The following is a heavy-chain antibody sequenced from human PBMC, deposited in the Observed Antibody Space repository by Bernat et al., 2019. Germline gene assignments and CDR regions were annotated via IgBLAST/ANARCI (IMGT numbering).Heavy chain of an antibody. Sequence: QVQLVESGGGVVQPGRSLRLSCAASGFIFSKYGMHWVRQAPGKGLEWVAVISYDGSNEYYADSVKGRFTISRDNSKNNLYLQMNSLRPEDTAMYFCAKGEGGSGSFYNPSDYWGQGTLVTVSS. J-gene: IGHJ4*02. CDR3: AKGEGGSGSFYNPSDY. V-gene: IGHV3-30*18. CDR1: GFIFSKYG. CDR2: ISYDGSNE. D-gene: IGHD3-10*01.